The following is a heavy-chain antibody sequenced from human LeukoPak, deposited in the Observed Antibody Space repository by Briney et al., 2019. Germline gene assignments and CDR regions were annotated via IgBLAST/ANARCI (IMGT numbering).Heavy chain of an antibody. Sequence: GGSLRLSCVASGFTFSSYWMTWVRQAPGKGLEWIAYIRSGSTTIYYADSVKGRFTISRDDAKNSLFLQMNSLRAEDTAVYYCATIHSRPYWGQGTLVTVSS. CDR3: ATIHSRPY. J-gene: IGHJ4*02. D-gene: IGHD2-15*01. CDR2: IRSGSTTI. V-gene: IGHV3-48*04. CDR1: GFTFSSYW.